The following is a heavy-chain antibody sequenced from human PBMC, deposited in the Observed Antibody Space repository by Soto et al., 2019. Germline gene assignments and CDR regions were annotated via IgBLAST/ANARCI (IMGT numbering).Heavy chain of an antibody. CDR3: ARDGPGYCTNGVCYRDYYYGMDV. D-gene: IGHD2-8*01. CDR2: IYYSGST. V-gene: IGHV4-59*01. CDR1: GGSISSYY. Sequence: LSLTCTVSGGSISSYYWSWIRQPPGKGLEWIGYIYYSGSTNYNPSLKSRVTISVDTSKNQFSLKLSSVTAADTAVYYCARDGPGYCTNGVCYRDYYYGMDVWGQGTTVTVSS. J-gene: IGHJ6*02.